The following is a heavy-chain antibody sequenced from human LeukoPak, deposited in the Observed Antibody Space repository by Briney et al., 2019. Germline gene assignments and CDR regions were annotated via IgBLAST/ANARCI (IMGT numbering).Heavy chain of an antibody. J-gene: IGHJ4*02. Sequence: GGSLRLSCATSGFIFSSYGFHWVRQAPGEGLEWVAVISYDGSNSYYADSVKGRFTISRDNSKSTVYLQMNSLRAEDTAVYYCARSGPLVATSKYYFDYWGQGTLVTVSS. CDR2: ISYDGSNS. D-gene: IGHD5-12*01. CDR3: ARSGPLVATSKYYFDY. V-gene: IGHV3-30*03. CDR1: GFIFSSYG.